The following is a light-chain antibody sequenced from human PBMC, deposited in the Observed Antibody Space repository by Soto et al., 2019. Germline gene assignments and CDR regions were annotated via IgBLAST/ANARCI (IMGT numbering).Light chain of an antibody. Sequence: DIQMTQSPSSLAASVGDRVTITCQASQDIGNYLNWYQQKPGKAPKLLIYDASNLETGVPSRFSGGVSGTDFTFTISGLQPEDTATYYCQQYENPLLTFGGGTKVEIK. CDR1: QDIGNY. CDR3: QQYENPLLT. J-gene: IGKJ4*01. V-gene: IGKV1-33*01. CDR2: DAS.